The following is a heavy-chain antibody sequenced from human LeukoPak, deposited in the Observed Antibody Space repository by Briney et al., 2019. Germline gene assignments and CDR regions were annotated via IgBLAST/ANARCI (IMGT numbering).Heavy chain of an antibody. Sequence: PSETLSLTCTVSGGSISSGGYYWSWIRQHPGKGLEWIGYIYYSGSTYYNPSLKSRVIISVDTSKNQFSLKLSSVTAADTAVYYCARCFYDFWSANWFDPWGQGTLVTVSS. CDR3: ARCFYDFWSANWFDP. D-gene: IGHD3-3*01. V-gene: IGHV4-31*03. CDR2: IYYSGST. CDR1: GGSISSGGYY. J-gene: IGHJ5*02.